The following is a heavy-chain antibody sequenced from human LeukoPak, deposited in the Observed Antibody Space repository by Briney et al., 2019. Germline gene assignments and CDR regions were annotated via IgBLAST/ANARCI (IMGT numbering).Heavy chain of an antibody. J-gene: IGHJ3*02. CDR1: GGTFSSYA. D-gene: IGHD6-13*01. V-gene: IGHV1-2*04. CDR2: INPNSGGT. CDR3: AIPGIAAAGTDPTAFDI. Sequence: GSSVKVSCKASGGTFSSYAISWVRQAPGQGLEWMGWINPNSGGTNYAQKFQGWVTMTRDTSISTAYMELSRLRSDDTAVYYCAIPGIAAAGTDPTAFDIWGQGTMVTVSS.